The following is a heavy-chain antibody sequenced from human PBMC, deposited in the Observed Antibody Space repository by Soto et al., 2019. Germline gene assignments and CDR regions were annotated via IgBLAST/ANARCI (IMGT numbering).Heavy chain of an antibody. D-gene: IGHD3-10*01. CDR2: INHSGST. CDR1: GGSFSGYY. V-gene: IGHV4-34*01. J-gene: IGHJ4*02. CDR3: ARILWFGELPPDY. Sequence: QVQLQQWGAGLLKPSETLSLTCAVYGGSFSGYYWSWIRQPPGKGLEWIGEINHSGSTNYNPSLKRRVTISVDTSKNQFSLKLSTVTAADTAVYYCARILWFGELPPDYWGQGTLVTVSS.